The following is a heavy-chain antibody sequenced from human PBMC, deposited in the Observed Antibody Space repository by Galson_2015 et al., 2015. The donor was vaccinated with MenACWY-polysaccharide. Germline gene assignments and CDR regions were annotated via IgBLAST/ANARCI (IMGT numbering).Heavy chain of an antibody. D-gene: IGHD4-17*01. CDR1: GYTFTTYA. J-gene: IGHJ4*02. Sequence: SVKVSCKASGYTFTTYAMNWVRQAPGQGLEWMGGINTNTGNPTYAQGFTGRFVFSLDASVSTAYLQISSLKAEDTAVYYCARDHKQKAPTVPTGRFDYWGQGTLVTVSS. V-gene: IGHV7-4-1*02. CDR3: ARDHKQKAPTVPTGRFDY. CDR2: INTNTGNP.